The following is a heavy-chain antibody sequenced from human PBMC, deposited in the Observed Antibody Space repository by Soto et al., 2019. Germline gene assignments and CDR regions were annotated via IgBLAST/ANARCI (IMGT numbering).Heavy chain of an antibody. Sequence: VQLVESGGGVVQPGRSLRLSCAASGFTFNNYGMSWVRQPPGKGLEWVATISGNGADTYYPDSVKGRFTISRDNSKNMVYLQMSSLRVDDMATYYCAKDSATFGRFDFWGQGTLVTVSS. V-gene: IGHV3-23*04. D-gene: IGHD2-15*01. J-gene: IGHJ4*02. CDR1: GFTFNNYG. CDR2: ISGNGADT. CDR3: AKDSATFGRFDF.